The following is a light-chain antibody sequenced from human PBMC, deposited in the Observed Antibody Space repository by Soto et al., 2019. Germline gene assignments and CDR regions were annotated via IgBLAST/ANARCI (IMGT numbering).Light chain of an antibody. Sequence: EIVLTQSPGTLSLSPEERATLSCRASQRVSSSYLAWYQQKPGQAPRLLIYGASCRATGIPDRFSGSGSGTDFTLTISRLEPEDFAVYYCQQYGSSPLTFGQGTKVDIK. J-gene: IGKJ1*01. V-gene: IGKV3-20*01. CDR3: QQYGSSPLT. CDR1: QRVSSSY. CDR2: GAS.